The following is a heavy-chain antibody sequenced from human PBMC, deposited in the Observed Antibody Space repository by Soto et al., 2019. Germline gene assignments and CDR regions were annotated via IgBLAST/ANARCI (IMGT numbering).Heavy chain of an antibody. D-gene: IGHD3-3*01. J-gene: IGHJ4*02. CDR1: GFTFSSYG. CDR2: IWYDGSNK. CDR3: ARDPKYSIFGVAQIDY. V-gene: IGHV3-33*01. Sequence: GGSLRLSCAASGFTFSSYGMHWVRQAPGKGLEWVAVIWYDGSNKYYADSVKGRFTISRDNSKNTLYLQMNSLRAEDTAVYYCARDPKYSIFGVAQIDYWGQGPLVTVSS.